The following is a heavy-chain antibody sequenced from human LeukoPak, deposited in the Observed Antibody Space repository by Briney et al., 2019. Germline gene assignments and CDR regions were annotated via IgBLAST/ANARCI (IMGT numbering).Heavy chain of an antibody. CDR1: GFTFDDYA. D-gene: IGHD4-11*01. Sequence: GGSLRLSCAASGFTFDDYAMHWVRQAPGKGLEWVSGISWNSGSIGYADSVKGRFTISRDNAKNSLYLQMSSLRAEDMALYYCAKANKYSNYAPFDYWGQGTLVTVSS. J-gene: IGHJ4*02. CDR2: ISWNSGSI. V-gene: IGHV3-9*03. CDR3: AKANKYSNYAPFDY.